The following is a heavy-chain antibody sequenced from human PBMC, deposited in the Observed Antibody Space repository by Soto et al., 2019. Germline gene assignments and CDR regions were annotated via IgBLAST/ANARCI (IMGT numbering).Heavy chain of an antibody. Sequence: PGESLKISCKGSGYRFTSYWIGWVRQMPGKGLEWVGIIYPGDSDARYSPSFQGQVTISVDKSNNTAYLHWSRLKAPDTARYCCARQSDYSGAYWPYWGQGTLVTVSS. V-gene: IGHV5-51*01. D-gene: IGHD1-26*01. CDR1: GYRFTSYW. J-gene: IGHJ4*02. CDR3: ARQSDYSGAYWPY. CDR2: IYPGDSDA.